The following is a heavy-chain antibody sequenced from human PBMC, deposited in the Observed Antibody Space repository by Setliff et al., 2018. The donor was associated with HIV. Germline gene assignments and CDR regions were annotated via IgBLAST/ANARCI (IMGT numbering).Heavy chain of an antibody. Sequence: QVSCKASGGTFSRYAIAWVRQAPGQGLEWMGGIIPIVGIPNYAQKFQGRVSITADKSAITAYMELSSLRSEDTAVYYCARSTDSSSFDYWGQGTLVTVSS. J-gene: IGHJ4*02. CDR2: IIPIVGIP. V-gene: IGHV1-69*10. CDR3: ARSTDSSSFDY. CDR1: GGTFSRYA. D-gene: IGHD6-13*01.